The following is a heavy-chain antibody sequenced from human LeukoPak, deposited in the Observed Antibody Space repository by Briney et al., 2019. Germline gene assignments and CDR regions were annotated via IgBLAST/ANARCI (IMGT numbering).Heavy chain of an antibody. J-gene: IGHJ6*02. D-gene: IGHD4-17*01. CDR2: IKQDGVEK. V-gene: IGHV3-7*03. CDR1: GFTFSSYW. Sequence: GGSLRLSCAASGFTFSSYWMSWVRQAPGKGLEWVANIKQDGVEKYHVDSVKGRFTISRDNAKKSLYLQMNSLRAGDTAVYYCARDDYGDYLGGLDVWGQGTTVTVSS. CDR3: ARDDYGDYLGGLDV.